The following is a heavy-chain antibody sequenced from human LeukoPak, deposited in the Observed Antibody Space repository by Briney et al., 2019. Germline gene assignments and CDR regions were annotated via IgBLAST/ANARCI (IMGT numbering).Heavy chain of an antibody. Sequence: SETLSLTCAVYGGSFSGYYWSWIRQPPGKGLEWSGSIYYSGSTYYNPSLKSRVTISVGTSKNQFSLKLSSVTAADTAVYYCARDPAYYYGSSDYWGQGTLVTVSS. J-gene: IGHJ4*02. CDR2: IYYSGST. D-gene: IGHD3-10*01. V-gene: IGHV4-34*01. CDR3: ARDPAYYYGSSDY. CDR1: GGSFSGYY.